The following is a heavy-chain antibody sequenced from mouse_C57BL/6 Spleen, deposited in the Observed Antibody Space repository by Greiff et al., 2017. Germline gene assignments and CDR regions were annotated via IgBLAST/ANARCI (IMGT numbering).Heavy chain of an antibody. D-gene: IGHD1-1*01. CDR3: ARGGSSLEYWYFDV. Sequence: QVQLQQSGAELARPGASVKLSCKASGYTFTSYGISWVKQRTGQGLEWIGEIYPRSGNTYSNEKFKGKATLTADKSSSTAYMELRSLTSEDSAVYFCARGGSSLEYWYFDVWGTGTTVTVSS. CDR1: GYTFTSYG. V-gene: IGHV1-81*01. CDR2: IYPRSGNT. J-gene: IGHJ1*03.